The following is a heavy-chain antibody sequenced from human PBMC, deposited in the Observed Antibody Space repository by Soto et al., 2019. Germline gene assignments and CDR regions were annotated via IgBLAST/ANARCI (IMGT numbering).Heavy chain of an antibody. CDR1: GTSISSSYW. Sequence: QVQLKQSGPGLVRPSGTLSLTCRVSGTSISSSYWWAWVRQSPGKGLEWIGEIYHNGITKYNPSLKSRVSMSIDKSNNQFSLKPTSVTAADTAVYYCATVPPRIVVVLAEFPTWGQGTLVTVSS. CDR2: IYHNGIT. CDR3: ATVPPRIVVVLAEFPT. V-gene: IGHV4-4*02. D-gene: IGHD2-21*01. J-gene: IGHJ4*02.